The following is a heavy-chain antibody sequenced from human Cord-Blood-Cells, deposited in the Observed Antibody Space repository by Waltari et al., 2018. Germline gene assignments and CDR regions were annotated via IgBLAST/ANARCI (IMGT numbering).Heavy chain of an antibody. J-gene: IGHJ4*02. D-gene: IGHD3-10*01. CDR1: GGSFSGSY. CDR3: ARVSVQGSGSYYY. CDR2: INHSGST. V-gene: IGHV4-34*01. Sequence: QVQLQQWGAGLLKPSETLSLTCAVYGGSFSGSYWSWLRQPPGKGLEWIGEINHSGSTNYNPSLKSRVTISVDTSMNQFSLKLSSVTAADTAVYYCARVSVQGSGSYYYWGQGTLVTVSS.